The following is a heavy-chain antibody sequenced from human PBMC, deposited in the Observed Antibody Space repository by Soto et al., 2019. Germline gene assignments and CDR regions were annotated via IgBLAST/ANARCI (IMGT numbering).Heavy chain of an antibody. CDR1: GFTFSSYS. D-gene: IGHD3-16*02. J-gene: IGHJ4*02. CDR2: ISSSSSYI. Sequence: GGSLRRSCAASGFTFSSYSMNWVRQAPGKGLEWVSSISSSSSYIYYADSVKGRFTISRDNAKNSLYLQMNSLRAEDTAVYYCASTRSGQLRGFSFWGQGTLVTVSS. CDR3: ASTRSGQLRGFSF. V-gene: IGHV3-21*01.